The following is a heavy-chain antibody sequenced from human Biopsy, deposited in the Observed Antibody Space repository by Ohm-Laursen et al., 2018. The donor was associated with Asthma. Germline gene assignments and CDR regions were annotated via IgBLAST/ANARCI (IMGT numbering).Heavy chain of an antibody. CDR1: GGTFNYA. Sequence: SVKVSCKASGGTFNYAITWVRQAPGQGLEWMGGIIPIFGTTNYAQKLQGRVTITRDTSASTAYMDLSSLRSEDTAVYYCARTYYDFLTGQVNDAFAIWGQGTMVTVSS. CDR3: ARTYYDFLTGQVNDAFAI. V-gene: IGHV1-69*05. J-gene: IGHJ3*02. D-gene: IGHD3-9*01. CDR2: IIPIFGTT.